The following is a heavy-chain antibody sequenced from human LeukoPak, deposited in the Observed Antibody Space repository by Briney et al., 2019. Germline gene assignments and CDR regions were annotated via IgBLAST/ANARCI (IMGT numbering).Heavy chain of an antibody. D-gene: IGHD1-26*01. CDR3: ARDRGGSYSAIDY. CDR1: GFTFSSYS. J-gene: IGHJ4*02. Sequence: GGSLRLSCAASGFTFSSYSMNWVRQAPGKGLEWVSFISSSSSTIYHADSVEGRFTISRDNAKNSLYLQMNSLRAEDTAVYYCARDRGGSYSAIDYWGQGTLVTVSS. V-gene: IGHV3-48*04. CDR2: ISSSSSTI.